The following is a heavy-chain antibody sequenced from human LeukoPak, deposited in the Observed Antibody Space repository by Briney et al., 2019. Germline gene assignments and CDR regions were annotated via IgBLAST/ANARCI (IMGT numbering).Heavy chain of an antibody. J-gene: IGHJ5*02. CDR3: ARHGLSEWLRGWFDP. Sequence: TSETLSLTCTVSGYSISSAYYWGWIRQPPGKGLEWIGSIYHSGSTYYNPSLKSQVTISVDTSKNQFSLKLTSVTAADTAVYYCARHGLSEWLRGWFDPWGQGTLVTVSS. CDR2: IYHSGST. V-gene: IGHV4-38-2*02. D-gene: IGHD3-3*01. CDR1: GYSISSAYY.